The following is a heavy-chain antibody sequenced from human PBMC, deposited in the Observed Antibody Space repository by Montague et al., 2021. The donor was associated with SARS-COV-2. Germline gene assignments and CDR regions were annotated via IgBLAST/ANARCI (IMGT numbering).Heavy chain of an antibody. CDR3: ARVPSVAVAGTLFPCYYYYGMDD. CDR1: GGSISSYY. V-gene: IGHV4-59*01. Sequence: SETLSLTCTVSGGSISSYYWSWIRQPPGKGLEWIGYIYYSGSTNYNPSLKSRVTISVDTSKNQFSLKLSSVTAADTAVYYCARVPSVAVAGTLFPCYYYYGMDDWGQGTLVTVSS. CDR2: IYYSGST. D-gene: IGHD6-19*01. J-gene: IGHJ6*02.